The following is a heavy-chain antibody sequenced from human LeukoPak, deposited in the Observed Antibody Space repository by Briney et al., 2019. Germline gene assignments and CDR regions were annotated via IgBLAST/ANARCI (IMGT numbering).Heavy chain of an antibody. CDR3: AGSGSYFNYFDY. J-gene: IGHJ4*02. CDR1: GYTFTSYG. CDR2: INPNSGGT. D-gene: IGHD3-10*01. Sequence: ASVKVSCKASGYTFTSYGISWVRQAPGQGLEWMGWINPNSGGTNYAQKFQGRVTMTRDTSISTAYMELSRLRSDDTAVYYCAGSGSYFNYFDYWGQGTLVTVSS. V-gene: IGHV1-2*02.